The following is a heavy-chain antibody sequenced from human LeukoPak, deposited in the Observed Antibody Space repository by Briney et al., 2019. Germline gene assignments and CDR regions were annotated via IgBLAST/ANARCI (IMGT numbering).Heavy chain of an antibody. J-gene: IGHJ4*02. CDR3: ARDFLMITFGGVEIDY. Sequence: ASVKASCTASGYTFTSYGISWVRQAPGQGLEWMGWISAYNGNTNYAQKLQGRVTMTTDTSTSTAYMELRSLRSDDTAVYYCARDFLMITFGGVEIDYWGQGTLVTVSS. V-gene: IGHV1-18*04. D-gene: IGHD3-16*01. CDR1: GYTFTSYG. CDR2: ISAYNGNT.